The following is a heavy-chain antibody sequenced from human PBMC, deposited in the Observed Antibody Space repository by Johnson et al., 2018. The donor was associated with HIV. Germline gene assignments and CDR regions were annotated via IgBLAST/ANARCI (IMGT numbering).Heavy chain of an antibody. J-gene: IGHJ3*02. V-gene: IGHV3-9*01. CDR3: AKSEWELALVAFDI. Sequence: VQLVESGGGLVQPGRSLRLSCAASGFTFDDYAMHWVRQAPGKGLAWVSGISWISGSIGYAGSVKGRFTISRDNAKNSLYLQMNSLRAEDTALYYCAKSEWELALVAFDIWGQGTMVTVSS. CDR2: ISWISGSI. D-gene: IGHD1-26*01. CDR1: GFTFDDYA.